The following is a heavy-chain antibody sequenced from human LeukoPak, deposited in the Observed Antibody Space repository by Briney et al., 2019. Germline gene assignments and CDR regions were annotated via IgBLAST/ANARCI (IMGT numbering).Heavy chain of an antibody. V-gene: IGHV1-2*02. CDR2: INPNSGGT. J-gene: IGHJ4*02. CDR3: ARDPDYGDYLIDY. D-gene: IGHD4-17*01. Sequence: ASVKVSCKASGYTFTGYYMHWVRQAPGQGLEWMGWINPNSGGTNYAQKFQGRVTMTRDTSISTAYMELSRLRSDDTAVYYCARDPDYGDYLIDYRGQGTLVIVSS. CDR1: GYTFTGYY.